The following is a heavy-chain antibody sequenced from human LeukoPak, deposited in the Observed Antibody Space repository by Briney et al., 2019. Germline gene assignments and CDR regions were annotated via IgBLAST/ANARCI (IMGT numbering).Heavy chain of an antibody. V-gene: IGHV3-74*01. CDR2: INSDGSST. J-gene: IGHJ2*01. CDR1: GFTFSAYW. D-gene: IGHD4-17*01. Sequence: GGSLRLSCAASGFTFSAYWMHWVRQAPGKGLVWVSRINSDGSSTSYADSVKGRFTISRDNAKNTLYLQMNSLRAEDTAVYYCAREQLPYGDYAGYFDLWGRGTLVTVSS. CDR3: AREQLPYGDYAGYFDL.